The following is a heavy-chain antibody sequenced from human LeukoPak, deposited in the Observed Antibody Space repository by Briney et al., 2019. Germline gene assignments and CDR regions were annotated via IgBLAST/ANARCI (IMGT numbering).Heavy chain of an antibody. D-gene: IGHD3-10*01. CDR3: ARSHGSGSYRWFDP. V-gene: IGHV4-4*02. Sequence: PSETLSLTCAVSGGSIISSNWWSWVRQPPGKGLEWIGEIYHSGTTNYNPSLKSRVTISVDKSKNQFFLKLTSVTAADTAVYYCARSHGSGSYRWFDPWGQGTLVTVSS. CDR1: GGSIISSNW. J-gene: IGHJ5*02. CDR2: IYHSGTT.